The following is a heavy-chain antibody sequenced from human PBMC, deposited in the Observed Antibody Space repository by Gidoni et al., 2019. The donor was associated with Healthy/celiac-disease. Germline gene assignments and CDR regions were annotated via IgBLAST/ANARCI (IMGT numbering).Heavy chain of an antibody. CDR1: VFTLRLNY. CDR2: IYSGCST. V-gene: IGHV3-66*01. Sequence: EVQLVESGGGLVQPGGSLRLSCAASVFTLRLNYMSWVRQAPGKGLEWGSVIYSGCSTYYADSVKGRFTISRDNSKNTLYLQMNSLRAEDTAVYYCARGGRVRGVPHYFDYWGQGTLVTVSS. D-gene: IGHD3-10*01. CDR3: ARGGRVRGVPHYFDY. J-gene: IGHJ4*02.